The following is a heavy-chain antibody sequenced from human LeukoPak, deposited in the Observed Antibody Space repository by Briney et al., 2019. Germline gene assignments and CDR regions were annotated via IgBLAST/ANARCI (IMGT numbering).Heavy chain of an antibody. CDR1: GCNFNIFG. J-gene: IGHJ4*02. D-gene: IGHD3-22*01. V-gene: IGHV3-30*02. CDR3: ARDPESNGYSDGSFDH. Sequence: PGGSLRLSCTASGCNFNIFGMYWVRQAPGKGLEWVGFIRNDGTHEKYGDSVKGRFTIFRDNSKNTLYLLMNSVRSEDTAVYYCARDPESNGYSDGSFDHWGQGTLVSVSS. CDR2: IRNDGTHE.